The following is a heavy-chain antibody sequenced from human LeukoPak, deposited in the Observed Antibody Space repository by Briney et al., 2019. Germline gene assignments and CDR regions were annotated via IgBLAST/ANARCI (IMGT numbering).Heavy chain of an antibody. J-gene: IGHJ5*02. Sequence: PSETLSLTCTVSGGSISSSSYYWSWIRQPPGKGLEWIGEISPSGSTTNYNPSLKNRVTISVDTSKNQFSLQLKSVTAADTAVYYCVSIQLRTSWFDPWGQGTLVTVSS. CDR3: VSIQLRTSWFDP. V-gene: IGHV4-39*07. CDR2: ISPSGSTT. CDR1: GGSISSSSYY. D-gene: IGHD1-1*01.